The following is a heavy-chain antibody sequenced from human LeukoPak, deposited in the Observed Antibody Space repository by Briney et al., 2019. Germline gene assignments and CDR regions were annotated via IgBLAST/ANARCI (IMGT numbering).Heavy chain of an antibody. D-gene: IGHD1-26*01. J-gene: IGHJ4*02. V-gene: IGHV1-69*05. CDR3: AGGSYHGDYYFDY. Sequence: SVKVSCKASGGTFSSYAISWVRQTPGQGLEWMGRIIPIFGTANYAQKFQGRVTITTDESTSTAYMELSSLRSEDTAVYYCAGGSYHGDYYFDYWGQGTLVTVSS. CDR2: IIPIFGTA. CDR1: GGTFSSYA.